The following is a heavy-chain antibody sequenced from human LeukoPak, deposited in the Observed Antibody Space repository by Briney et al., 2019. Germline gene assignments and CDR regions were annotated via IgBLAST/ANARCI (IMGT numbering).Heavy chain of an antibody. CDR1: GFTSSSYS. J-gene: IGHJ4*02. CDR2: ISSSSSTI. V-gene: IGHV3-48*01. Sequence: PGGSLRLSRAPSGFTSSSYSMNSVPQAPRKGLEWVSYISSSSSTIYYADSVKGRFTISRDNAKNSLYLQMNSLRAEDTAVYYCASFDYWGQGTLVTVSS. CDR3: ASFDY.